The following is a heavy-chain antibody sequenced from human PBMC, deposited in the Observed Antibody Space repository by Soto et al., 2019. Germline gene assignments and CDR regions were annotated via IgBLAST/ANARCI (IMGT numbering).Heavy chain of an antibody. J-gene: IGHJ6*03. Sequence: KVSCKASGYTFTSYGISWVRQAPGQGLEWMGIIYPGDSDTRYSPSFQGQVTISADKSISTAYLQWSSLKASDTAMYYCARHVVVSPYCSGGSCYLDYYYYMDVWGKGTTVTVSS. CDR3: ARHVVVSPYCSGGSCYLDYYYYMDV. D-gene: IGHD2-15*01. V-gene: IGHV5-51*01. CDR2: IYPGDSDT. CDR1: GYTFTSYG.